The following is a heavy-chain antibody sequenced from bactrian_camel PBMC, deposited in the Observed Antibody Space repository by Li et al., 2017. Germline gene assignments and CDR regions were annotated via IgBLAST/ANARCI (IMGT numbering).Heavy chain of an antibody. D-gene: IGHD1*01. Sequence: HVQLVESGGGSVQAGESLILSCTFVSGFSNRKCMGWFRQAPGKEREAVAAIYSAGGTTFYADSAKGRFTISKDVAKDTLDLRMTNVQPEDSGMYYCAVDGPVAFCSDYPSDFGGRFAWCSDFRGRGTQVTVS. J-gene: IGHJ4*01. CDR2: IYSAGGTT. V-gene: IGHV3S54*01. CDR3: AVDGPVAFCSDYPSDFGGRFAWCSDF. CDR1: GFSNRKC.